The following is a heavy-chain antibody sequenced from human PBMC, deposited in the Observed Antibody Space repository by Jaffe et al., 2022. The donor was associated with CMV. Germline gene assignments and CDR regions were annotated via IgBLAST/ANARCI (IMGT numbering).Heavy chain of an antibody. CDR2: IRSKAYGGTT. CDR3: TSPLWTAGYSSSFDGMDV. J-gene: IGHJ6*02. D-gene: IGHD6-6*01. V-gene: IGHV3-49*05. Sequence: EVQLVESGGGLVKPGRSLRLSCTASGFTFGDYAMSWFRQAPGKGLEWVGFIRSKAYGGTTEYAASVKGRFTISRDDSKSIAYLQMNSLKTEDTAVYYCTSPLWTAGYSSSFDGMDVWGQGTTVTVSS. CDR1: GFTFGDYA.